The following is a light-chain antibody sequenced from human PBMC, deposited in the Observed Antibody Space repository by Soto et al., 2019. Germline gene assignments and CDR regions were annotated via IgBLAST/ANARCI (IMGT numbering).Light chain of an antibody. Sequence: EPVLTQSPGTLSLSPGERATLSCRASQTIRSNYLAWYRQTPGQAPRLLIYGASNRATGIADRFSGSGSGTDFTLIISTLETEDCALYYCQQYGSSPWKFGRGTKVEIK. CDR2: GAS. CDR1: QTIRSNY. CDR3: QQYGSSPWK. V-gene: IGKV3-20*01. J-gene: IGKJ1*01.